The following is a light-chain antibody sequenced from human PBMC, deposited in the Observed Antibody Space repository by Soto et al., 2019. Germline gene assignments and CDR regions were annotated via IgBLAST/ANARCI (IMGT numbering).Light chain of an antibody. J-gene: IGLJ2*01. CDR3: SSYTSSSTE. CDR2: DVS. CDR1: SSDVGGYNY. V-gene: IGLV2-14*01. Sequence: QSALTQPASVSGSPGQSSTISCTGTSSDVGGYNYVSWYQQHPGKAPKLMIYDVSNRPSGVSNRFSGSKSGNTASLTISGLQAEDEADYYCSSYTSSSTEFGGGTKVTVL.